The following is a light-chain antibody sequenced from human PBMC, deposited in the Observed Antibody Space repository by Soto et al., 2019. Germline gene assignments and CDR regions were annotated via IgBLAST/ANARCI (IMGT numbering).Light chain of an antibody. V-gene: IGKV3D-20*01. CDR2: DAS. CDR3: QQYGSSPLT. CDR1: QSVSSIY. Sequence: EIVFTQSPSTLSLSPAERATLSCGASQSVSSIYLAWYQQKPGLAPRLLIYDASSRATGIPDRFSGSGSGTDFTLTISRLEPEDFAVYYCQQYGSSPLTFGGGTKVDIK. J-gene: IGKJ4*01.